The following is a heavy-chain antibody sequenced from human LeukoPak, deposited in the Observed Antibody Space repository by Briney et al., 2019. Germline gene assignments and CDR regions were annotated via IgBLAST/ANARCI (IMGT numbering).Heavy chain of an antibody. V-gene: IGHV4-4*07. D-gene: IGHD3-22*01. J-gene: IGHJ4*02. CDR2: LYTSGST. CDR1: GGSITDYH. Sequence: SETLSLTCTVSGGSITDYHWIWIRQPARQGLEWVGRLYTSGSTNYNPSLKSRVSMSVDTSKKQFSLRLSSVTAADTAIYYCASDYFDRTGYYGFIYWGQGSLVTISS. CDR3: ASDYFDRTGYYGFIY.